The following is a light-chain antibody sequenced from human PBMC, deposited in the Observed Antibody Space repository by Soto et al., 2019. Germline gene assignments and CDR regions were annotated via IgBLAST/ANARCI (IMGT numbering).Light chain of an antibody. CDR1: SSDVGAYNY. Sequence: QSVLTQPASVSGSPGQSITISCTGTSSDVGAYNYVSWYQQHPDKAPKLMIYDVSLRPSGISARFSGSKSGTSASLGISGLRSEDEAHYFCAVWDDSLSGVVFGGGTKVTVL. J-gene: IGLJ2*01. V-gene: IGLV2-14*03. CDR2: DVS. CDR3: AVWDDSLSGVV.